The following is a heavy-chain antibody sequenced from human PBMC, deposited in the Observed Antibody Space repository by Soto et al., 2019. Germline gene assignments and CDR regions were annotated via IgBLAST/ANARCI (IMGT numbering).Heavy chain of an antibody. D-gene: IGHD3-3*01. J-gene: IGHJ4*02. CDR2: INPSGGST. V-gene: IGHV1-46*01. CDR3: ARGLQWIFYYFDY. CDR1: GYTFTSYG. Sequence: ASVKVSCKASGYTFTSYGISWVRQAPGQGLEWMGIINPSGGSTSYAQKFQGRVTMTRDTSTSTVYMELSSLRSEDTAVYYCARGLQWIFYYFDYWGQGTLVTVSS.